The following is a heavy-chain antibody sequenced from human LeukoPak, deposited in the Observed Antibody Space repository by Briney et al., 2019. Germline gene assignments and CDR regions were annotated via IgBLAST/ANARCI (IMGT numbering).Heavy chain of an antibody. V-gene: IGHV1-69*13. CDR2: IIPIFGTA. Sequence: SVTVSCKASGYTFTGYYMHWVRQAPGQGLEWMGGIIPIFGTANYAQKFQGRVTITADESTSTAYMELSSLRSEDTAVYYCAGGGKVVRGVYFDYWGQGTLVTVSS. J-gene: IGHJ4*02. CDR1: GYTFTGYY. D-gene: IGHD3-10*01. CDR3: AGGGKVVRGVYFDY.